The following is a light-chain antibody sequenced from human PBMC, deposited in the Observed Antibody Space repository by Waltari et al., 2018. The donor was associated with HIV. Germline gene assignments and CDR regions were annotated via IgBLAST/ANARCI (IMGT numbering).Light chain of an antibody. CDR1: SSDVGSYNL. CDR3: CSYAGTSILV. Sequence: QSALTQPASVSGSPGQSLTISCTGPSSDVGSYNLVSWYQQPPGKAPKLMIYEVTNRPSGVSNRFSGSKSGNTASLTISGLQAEDEGDYHCCSYAGTSILVFGGGTKLTVL. V-gene: IGLV2-23*02. J-gene: IGLJ3*02. CDR2: EVT.